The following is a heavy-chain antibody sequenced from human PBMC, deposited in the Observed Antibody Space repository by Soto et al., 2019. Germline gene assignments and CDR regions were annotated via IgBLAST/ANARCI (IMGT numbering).Heavy chain of an antibody. V-gene: IGHV3-23*01. J-gene: IGHJ4*02. D-gene: IGHD2-2*01. CDR3: AKYGCSSTSCYSVENFDY. CDR2: ISGSGGST. CDR1: GFTFSSYA. Sequence: EVQLLESGGGLVQPGGSLRLSCAASGFTFSSYAMSWVRQAPGKGLEWVSAISGSGGSTYYADSVKGRFTISRDNSKNTLYLQMNSLRAEDTAVYYCAKYGCSSTSCYSVENFDYWGQGTLVTVSS.